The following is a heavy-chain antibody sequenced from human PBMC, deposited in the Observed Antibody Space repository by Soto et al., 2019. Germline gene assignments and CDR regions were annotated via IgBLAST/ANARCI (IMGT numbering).Heavy chain of an antibody. Sequence: EVQLVETGGGLIQPGGSLRLSCAASGFSVGSNYMTWVRQSPGKGLEWVSLIYSNGDTDYADSVKGRFSISRDNFKNTLYLQMNNLSAEDTAVYHCARKSDSSPVPEADGVWGRGTLVTVYS. CDR3: ARKSDSSPVPEADGV. CDR2: IYSNGDT. D-gene: IGHD2-8*01. CDR1: GFSVGSNY. V-gene: IGHV3-53*02. J-gene: IGHJ4*02.